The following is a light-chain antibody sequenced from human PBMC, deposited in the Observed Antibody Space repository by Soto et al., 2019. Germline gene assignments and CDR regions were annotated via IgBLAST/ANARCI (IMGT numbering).Light chain of an antibody. Sequence: QSALTQPRSVSGSPGQSVTISCTGTTRDVGGYNYVSWYQQHPGKAPKLMIYDVSKRPSGVPDRFSGSKSGNTASLTISGLQAEDEADYYCVAWDDNLSSRVFGGGTKLTVL. CDR1: TRDVGGYNY. CDR3: VAWDDNLSSRV. V-gene: IGLV2-11*01. CDR2: DVS. J-gene: IGLJ3*02.